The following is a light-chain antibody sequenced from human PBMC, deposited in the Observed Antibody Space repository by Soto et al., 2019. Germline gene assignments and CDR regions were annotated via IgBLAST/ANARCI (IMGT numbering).Light chain of an antibody. V-gene: IGKV3-15*01. CDR3: QQYNNWPLRT. CDR1: QSVSSN. J-gene: IGKJ1*01. Sequence: EIVMTQSPATRSVSPGERATLSCRASQSVSSNLAWYQQKPGQAPRLLIYGASTRATGIPARFSGSGSGTEFTLTISSLQSEDFAVYYCQQYNNWPLRTFGQGTKVEIK. CDR2: GAS.